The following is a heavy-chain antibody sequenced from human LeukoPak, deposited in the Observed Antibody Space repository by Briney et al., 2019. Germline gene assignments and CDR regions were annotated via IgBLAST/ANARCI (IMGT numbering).Heavy chain of an antibody. CDR3: AREDARDGGYFDY. CDR1: GFTFSSYE. Sequence: GGSLRLSCAASGFTFSSYEMHWVRQGLGKGLEWVSAIGTAGDTHYPDSVKGRFTVSREDANNAVYLQLNSLRAEDTAMYYCAREDARDGGYFDYWAQGTLVTVSS. J-gene: IGHJ4*02. D-gene: IGHD3-16*01. CDR2: IGTAGDT. V-gene: IGHV3-13*01.